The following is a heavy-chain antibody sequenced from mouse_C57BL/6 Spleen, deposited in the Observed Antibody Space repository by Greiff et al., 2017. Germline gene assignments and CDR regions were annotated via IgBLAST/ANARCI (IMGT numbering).Heavy chain of an antibody. CDR3: ARFTTVVAGSMDY. CDR2: IYPGSGNT. J-gene: IGHJ4*01. D-gene: IGHD1-1*01. Sequence: QVQLQQSGAELVRPGASVKLSCKASGYTFTDYYINWVKQRPGQGLEWIARIYPGSGNTYYNEKFKGKATLTAEKSSSTAYMQLSSLTSEDSAVYFCARFTTVVAGSMDYWGQGTSVTVSS. V-gene: IGHV1-76*01. CDR1: GYTFTDYY.